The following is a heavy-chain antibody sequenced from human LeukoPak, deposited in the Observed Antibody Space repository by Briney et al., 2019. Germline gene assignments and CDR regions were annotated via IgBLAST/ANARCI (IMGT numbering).Heavy chain of an antibody. CDR2: IYTSGST. V-gene: IGHV4-4*08. Sequence: PGGSLRLSCAASGFTFSSYAMSWVRQAPGKGLEWIGRIYTSGSTNYNPSLKSRVTISVDTSKNQFSLKLSSVTAADTAVYYCARDQGGPYYDFWSYWFDPWGQGTLVTVSS. CDR1: GFTFSSYA. D-gene: IGHD3-3*01. CDR3: ARDQGGPYYDFWSYWFDP. J-gene: IGHJ5*02.